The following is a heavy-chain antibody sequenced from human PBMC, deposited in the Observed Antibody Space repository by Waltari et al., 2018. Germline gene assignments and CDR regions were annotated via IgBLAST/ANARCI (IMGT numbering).Heavy chain of an antibody. D-gene: IGHD3-10*01. CDR3: ARDGFYGSGSYYDYYGMDV. CDR1: GFTFSSYW. CDR2: INSDGSRT. Sequence: EVQLVESGGGLVQPGGSLRLSCAVSGFTFSSYWMHWVRQAPGKGLVWVSRINSDGSRTSYADSVKGRFTISRDNAKNTLYLQMNSLRAEDTAVYYCARDGFYGSGSYYDYYGMDVWGQGTTVTVSS. J-gene: IGHJ6*02. V-gene: IGHV3-74*01.